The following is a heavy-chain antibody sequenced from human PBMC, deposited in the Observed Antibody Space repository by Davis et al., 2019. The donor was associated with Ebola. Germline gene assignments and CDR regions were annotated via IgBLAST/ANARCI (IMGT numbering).Heavy chain of an antibody. D-gene: IGHD5-18*01. CDR1: GFTFSSYS. Sequence: PGGSLRLSCAASGFTFSSYSMNWVRQAPGKGLEWVSSISSSSSYIYYADSVKGRFTISRDNAKNSLYLQMNSLRAEDTAVYYCARYSLSDTAMVPYYYGMDVWGQGTTVTVSS. CDR2: ISSSSSYI. CDR3: ARYSLSDTAMVPYYYGMDV. V-gene: IGHV3-21*01. J-gene: IGHJ6*02.